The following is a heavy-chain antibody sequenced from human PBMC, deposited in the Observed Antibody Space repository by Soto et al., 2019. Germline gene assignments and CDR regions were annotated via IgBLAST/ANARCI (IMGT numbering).Heavy chain of an antibody. CDR1: GGTFSSYT. J-gene: IGHJ5*02. V-gene: IGHV1-69*08. CDR3: AREWMVRGVITNNWFDP. D-gene: IGHD3-10*01. Sequence: QVQLVQSGAEVKKPGSSVKVSCKASGGTFSSYTISWVRQAPGQGLEWMGRIIPILGIANYAQKFQGRVTITADKSTSTAYMELSSLRSEGTAVYYCAREWMVRGVITNNWFDPWGQGTLVTVSS. CDR2: IIPILGIA.